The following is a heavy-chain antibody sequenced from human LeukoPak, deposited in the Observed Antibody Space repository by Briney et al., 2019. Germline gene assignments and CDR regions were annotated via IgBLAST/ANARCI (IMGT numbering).Heavy chain of an antibody. D-gene: IGHD6-19*01. CDR3: ARDATGAVAGTHPHDY. CDR1: GFTFSSYS. J-gene: IGHJ4*02. V-gene: IGHV3-21*01. Sequence: GGSLRLSCAASGFTFSSYSMNWVRQAPGKGLEWVSSISSSSTSIYYADSVKGRFIISRDNAKNSLYLQMNSLRAEDTAVYYCARDATGAVAGTHPHDYWGQGTLVTVSS. CDR2: ISSSSTSI.